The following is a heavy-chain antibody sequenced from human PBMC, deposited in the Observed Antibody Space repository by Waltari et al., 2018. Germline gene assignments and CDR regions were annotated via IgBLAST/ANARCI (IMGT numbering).Heavy chain of an antibody. D-gene: IGHD1-26*01. J-gene: IGHJ4*02. CDR3: ARDPGPIVGAPDY. V-gene: IGHV1-2*02. Sequence: QVPLVQSGTEVKKPGASVKVSCQAAGYSFSDSHLHWVRLTPGQGLEWLGWINPKKGDTGYAQNFLGRVTMTRDTSINTVYMDLSGLRSDDTAVFYCARDPGPIVGAPDYWGQGTLVTVSS. CDR2: INPKKGDT. CDR1: GYSFSDSH.